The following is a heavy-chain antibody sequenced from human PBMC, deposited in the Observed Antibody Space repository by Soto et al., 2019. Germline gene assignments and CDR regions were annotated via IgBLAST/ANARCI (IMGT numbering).Heavy chain of an antibody. Sequence: QVQLQESGPGLVKPSGTLSLTCAVSGGSISSSNWWSWVRQPPGKGLEWIGEIYHSGSTNYNPSLKSLVTISVDKSKKQFSLRLTSVTAADTAVYYCARVSGSYYYGMDVWGQGTTVTVSS. CDR3: ARVSGSYYYGMDV. J-gene: IGHJ6*02. CDR2: IYHSGST. V-gene: IGHV4-4*02. CDR1: GGSISSSNW. D-gene: IGHD1-26*01.